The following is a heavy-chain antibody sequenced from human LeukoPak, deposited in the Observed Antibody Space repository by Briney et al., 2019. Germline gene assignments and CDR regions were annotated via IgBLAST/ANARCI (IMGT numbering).Heavy chain of an antibody. CDR1: GFTFSAYW. Sequence: SGGSLRLSCAASGFTFSAYWMTWVRQAPGKGLEWVANIKPDGSEKSYVDSVKGRFTISRDNAKSSLYLQMSSLRAEDTALYYCARLSPVTMIVVSYWYFDLWGRGTLVTVSS. CDR3: ARLSPVTMIVVSYWYFDL. D-gene: IGHD3-22*01. V-gene: IGHV3-7*01. J-gene: IGHJ2*01. CDR2: IKPDGSEK.